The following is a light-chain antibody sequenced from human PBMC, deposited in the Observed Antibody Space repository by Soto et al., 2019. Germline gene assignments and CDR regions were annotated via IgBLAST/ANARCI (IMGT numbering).Light chain of an antibody. Sequence: QSVLTQPPSASGTPGQRVTISCSGGSSNIGTNAVNWYQQLPGTAPKLLIYNNNQRPSGVPDRFSGSKSGTSASLAISGLQSEEEAEYYCEEWDDSLYGYVFGTGTNVTVL. CDR1: SSNIGTNA. CDR2: NNN. J-gene: IGLJ1*01. V-gene: IGLV1-44*01. CDR3: EEWDDSLYGYV.